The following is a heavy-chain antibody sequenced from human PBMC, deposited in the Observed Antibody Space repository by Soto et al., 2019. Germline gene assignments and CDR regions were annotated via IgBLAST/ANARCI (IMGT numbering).Heavy chain of an antibody. J-gene: IGHJ4*02. CDR2: INSDGSST. V-gene: IGHV3-74*01. CDR1: GFTFSSYW. D-gene: IGHD5-12*01. Sequence: GGSLRLSCVASGFTFSSYWMHWVRQAPGKGLVWVSRINSDGSSTNHADSVKGRFTISRDNAKNTLYLQMNSLRAEDTAVYYCVRGRWLQSGYWGQGTLVTVSS. CDR3: VRGRWLQSGY.